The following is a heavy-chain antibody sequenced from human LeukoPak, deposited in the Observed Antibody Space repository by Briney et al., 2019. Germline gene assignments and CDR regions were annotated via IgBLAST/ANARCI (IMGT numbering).Heavy chain of an antibody. D-gene: IGHD1-26*01. CDR3: AKAGGYRGELLNYFDY. CDR1: GFTFDDYA. J-gene: IGHJ4*02. V-gene: IGHV3-9*01. Sequence: GGSLRLSCAASGFTFDDYAMHWVRQAPGKGLEWVSGISWNSGSIGYADSVKGRFTISRDNAKNSLYLQMNSLRTEDTALYYCAKAGGYRGELLNYFDYWGQGTLVTVPS. CDR2: ISWNSGSI.